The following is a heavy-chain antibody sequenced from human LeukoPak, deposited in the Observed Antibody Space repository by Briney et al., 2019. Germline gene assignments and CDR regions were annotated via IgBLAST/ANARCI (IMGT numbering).Heavy chain of an antibody. CDR2: IWYDGRNK. Sequence: GGSLRLSCAASGFTLSSYGMHWVRQAPGKGLEWVAVIWYDGRNKYYADSVKGRFTISRDKSTDTLYLQMNSLRAEDTAAYYCARDVNNQFDYWGQGTLVTVSS. J-gene: IGHJ4*02. D-gene: IGHD1-14*01. V-gene: IGHV3-33*01. CDR3: ARDVNNQFDY. CDR1: GFTLSSYG.